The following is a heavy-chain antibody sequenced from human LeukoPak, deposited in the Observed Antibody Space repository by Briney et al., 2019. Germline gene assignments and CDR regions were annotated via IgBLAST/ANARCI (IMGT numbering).Heavy chain of an antibody. CDR2: ISSSSSYI. CDR3: AAPRGVDY. CDR1: GFTFSSYS. V-gene: IGHV3-21*01. D-gene: IGHD3-16*01. J-gene: IGHJ4*02. Sequence: GGSLRLSCAASGFTFSSYSMNWVRQAPGKGLEWVSSISSSSSYIYYADSVKGRFTISRDNSKNTLYLQMNSLRAEDTAVYYCAAPRGVDYWGQGTLVTVSS.